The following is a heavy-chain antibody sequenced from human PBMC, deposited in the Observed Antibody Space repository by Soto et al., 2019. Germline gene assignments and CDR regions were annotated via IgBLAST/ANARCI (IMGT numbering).Heavy chain of an antibody. CDR2: IYHAGSV. CDR3: ARTFNYYGMDV. Sequence: SETLSLTCAVSGYSIGSGYYWAWIRQSPGKGLEWIGSIYHAGSVYYNPSLNGRVALSMDTSKNHFSLKLTSVTAADTAVYYCARTFNYYGMDVWGQGTTVTVSS. CDR1: GYSIGSGYY. J-gene: IGHJ6*02. V-gene: IGHV4-38-2*01.